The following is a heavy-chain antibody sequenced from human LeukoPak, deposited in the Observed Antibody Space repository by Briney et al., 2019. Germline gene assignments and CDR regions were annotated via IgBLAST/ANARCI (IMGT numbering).Heavy chain of an antibody. V-gene: IGHV1-18*01. CDR2: ISAYNGNT. CDR1: GYTFTIYG. CDR3: ARVPRWLQSSNFDY. J-gene: IGHJ4*02. Sequence: ASVKVSCKASGYTFTIYGISWVRQAPGQGLEWMGWISAYNGNTNYAQKLQGRVTMTTDTSTSTAYMELRSLRSEDTAVYYCARVPRWLQSSNFDYWGQGTLVTVSS. D-gene: IGHD5-24*01.